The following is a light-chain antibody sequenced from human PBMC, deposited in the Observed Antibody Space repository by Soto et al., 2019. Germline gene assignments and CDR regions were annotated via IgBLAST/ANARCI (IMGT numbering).Light chain of an antibody. CDR3: NSYAVSNSFV. CDR1: SSDVGGYNY. V-gene: IGLV2-8*01. CDR2: EVN. J-gene: IGLJ1*01. Sequence: QSALTQPASVSGSPGQSITFSCTGTSSDVGGYNYVSWYQQHPGKAPKLMIFEVNKRPSGVPDRFSGSKSGNTASLTVSGLQTEDEADYYCNSYAVSNSFVFGTGTKLTVL.